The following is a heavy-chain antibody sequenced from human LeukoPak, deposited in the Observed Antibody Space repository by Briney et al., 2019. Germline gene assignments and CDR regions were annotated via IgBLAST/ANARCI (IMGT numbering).Heavy chain of an antibody. CDR3: ARWLQSLAYFDH. V-gene: IGHV3-53*01. D-gene: IGHD5-24*01. J-gene: IGHJ4*02. CDR2: ICSGGST. CDR1: GFTVSSNY. Sequence: PGGSLRLSCAASGFTVSSNYMSWVRQAPGKGLEWVSVICSGGSTNYADSVKGRFTISRDNSKSTLYLQMNSLRAEDTAVYYCARWLQSLAYFDHWGQGTLVTVSS.